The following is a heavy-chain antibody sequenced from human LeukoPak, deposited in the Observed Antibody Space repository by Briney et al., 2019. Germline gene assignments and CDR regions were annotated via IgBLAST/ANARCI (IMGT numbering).Heavy chain of an antibody. D-gene: IGHD3-16*01. CDR3: ATFSSMMDAFDI. J-gene: IGHJ3*02. CDR2: FDPEDGET. V-gene: IGHV1-24*01. Sequence: GASVKVSCKVSGYTLTELSMHWVRQAPGKGLEWMGGFDPEDGETIYAQKFQGRVTMTEDTSTDTAYMELSSLRSEGTAVYYCATFSSMMDAFDIWGQGTMVTVSS. CDR1: GYTLTELS.